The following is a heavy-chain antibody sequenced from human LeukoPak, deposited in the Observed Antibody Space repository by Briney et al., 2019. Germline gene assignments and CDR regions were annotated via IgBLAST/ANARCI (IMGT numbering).Heavy chain of an antibody. CDR3: ARGAYGSGSYGDNWFDP. V-gene: IGHV3-66*01. CDR1: GFAVRDNH. Sequence: GGSLRLSCAASGFAVRDNHMYWVRQAPGKGLEWVSVLYNGDGAAYADSVKGRFTISRDNSQNTVSLQMDNLRVEDTAAYYCARGAYGSGSYGDNWFDPWGQGTLVTVSS. CDR2: LYNGDGA. D-gene: IGHD3-10*01. J-gene: IGHJ5*02.